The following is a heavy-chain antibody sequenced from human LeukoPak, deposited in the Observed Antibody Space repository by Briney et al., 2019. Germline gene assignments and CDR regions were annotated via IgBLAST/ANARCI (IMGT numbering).Heavy chain of an antibody. Sequence: ASVKVSCKASGYTVTSYYMHWVRQAPGQGLEWMGIINPSGGSTSYAQKFQGRVTMTRDTSTSTVYMELSSLRSEDTAVYYCARDPRYCSGGSCYFSGFDYWGQGTLVTVSS. V-gene: IGHV1-46*01. CDR3: ARDPRYCSGGSCYFSGFDY. J-gene: IGHJ4*02. D-gene: IGHD2-15*01. CDR2: INPSGGST. CDR1: GYTVTSYY.